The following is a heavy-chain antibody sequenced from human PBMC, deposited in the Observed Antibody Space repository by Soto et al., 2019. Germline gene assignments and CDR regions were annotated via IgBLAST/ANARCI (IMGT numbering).Heavy chain of an antibody. CDR3: ARKQAGFFYGIDY. V-gene: IGHV4-39*02. Sequence: PSETLSLTCTVSGGTIRSSNYYWAWIRQPPGKGLEWIGSIDYSGSTYYNPSLKSRVTISVDTSKNHFSLKLGSVTAADTALYYCARKQAGFFYGIDYWGQGTLVTVSS. D-gene: IGHD3-3*01. CDR1: GGTIRSSNYY. J-gene: IGHJ4*02. CDR2: IDYSGST.